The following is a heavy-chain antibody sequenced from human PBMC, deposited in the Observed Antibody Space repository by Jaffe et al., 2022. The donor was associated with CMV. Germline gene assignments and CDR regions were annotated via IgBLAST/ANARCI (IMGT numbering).Heavy chain of an antibody. CDR3: ARGLDVLMVYAFDY. J-gene: IGHJ4*02. CDR1: GGSFSGYY. D-gene: IGHD2-8*01. V-gene: IGHV4-34*01. Sequence: QVQLQQWGAGLLKPSETLSLTCAVYGGSFSGYYWSWIRQPPGKGLEWIGEINHSGSTNYNPSLKSRVTISVDTSKNQFSLKLSSVTAADTAVYYCARGLDVLMVYAFDYWGQGTLVTVSS. CDR2: INHSGST.